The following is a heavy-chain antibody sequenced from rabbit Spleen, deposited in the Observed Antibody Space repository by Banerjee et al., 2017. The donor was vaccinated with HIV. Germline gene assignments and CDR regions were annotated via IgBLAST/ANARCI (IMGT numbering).Heavy chain of an antibody. CDR3: ARDPDTGGYPDYFNL. D-gene: IGHD1-1*01. CDR1: GIDFSTYA. J-gene: IGHJ4*01. Sequence: ELVESGGGLVQAGESLKLSCKASGIDFSTYAMIWVRQAPGKGLEWIAYIYPTFGVANYANSVKGRFTISSDSAQNTVFLQMTSLTAGDTATYFCARDPDTGGYPDYFNLWGQGTLVTVS. CDR2: IYPTFGVA. V-gene: IGHV1S47*01.